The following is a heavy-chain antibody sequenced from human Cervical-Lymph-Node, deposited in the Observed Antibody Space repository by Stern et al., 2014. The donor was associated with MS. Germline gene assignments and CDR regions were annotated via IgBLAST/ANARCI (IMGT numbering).Heavy chain of an antibody. Sequence: QVQLQESGPGLVKPWETLSLTCTVSGGSISSSDDYWGWVRQAPGKGLEWIGDIYYLGNTFYNPSLGSRVTISVGTSASQFYPRLTSVTAADTAVYFCARRRQLSTLYQFYYGMNVWGQGTTVTVSS. J-gene: IGHJ6*02. D-gene: IGHD6-13*01. V-gene: IGHV4-39*01. CDR2: IYYLGNT. CDR1: GGSISSSDDY. CDR3: ARRRQLSTLYQFYYGMNV.